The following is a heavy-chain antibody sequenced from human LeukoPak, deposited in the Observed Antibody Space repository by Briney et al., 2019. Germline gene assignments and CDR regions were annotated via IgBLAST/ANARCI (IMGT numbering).Heavy chain of an antibody. CDR2: IYYSGTT. V-gene: IGHV4-59*01. Sequence: KPSETLSLTCTVSGGSIRSYYWSWIRQPPGKGLEWIGYIYYSGTTNYNPSLKSRVTISLDTSKNQFSLKLSSVTAADTAVYYCARRDWGYYYTMDVWGQGTTVTVSS. J-gene: IGHJ6*02. D-gene: IGHD3/OR15-3a*01. CDR1: GGSIRSYY. CDR3: ARRDWGYYYTMDV.